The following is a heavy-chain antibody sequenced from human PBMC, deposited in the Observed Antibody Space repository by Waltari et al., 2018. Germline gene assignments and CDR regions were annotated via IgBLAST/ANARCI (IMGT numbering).Heavy chain of an antibody. Sequence: QVQMVQSGAEAKKPGASVKVSCKVSGYTLTELSMHWVRQAPGKGLEWLGGFGTGDSETNYAQKFQGRFTMTEDTSTDTAYMEMSSLRSEDTAVYYCATVVRGGYVGGPDCCGQGTLVTVSS. CDR2: FGTGDSET. D-gene: IGHD3-16*01. CDR1: GYTLTELS. V-gene: IGHV1-24*01. J-gene: IGHJ4*02. CDR3: ATVVRGGYVGGPDC.